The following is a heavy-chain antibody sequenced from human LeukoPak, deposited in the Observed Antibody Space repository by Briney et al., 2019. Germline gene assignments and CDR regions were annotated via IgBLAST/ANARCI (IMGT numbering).Heavy chain of an antibody. CDR2: ISTYNGNT. J-gene: IGHJ4*02. V-gene: IGHV1-18*01. D-gene: IGHD3-22*01. Sequence: ASVKVSCKASGYTFTSYGISWVRQAPGRGLEWMGWISTYNGNTNYAQKFQGRVTMTTDTSTSTAYMELRSLRSDDTAVYYCAVETYYYDTPFDYWGQGTLVTVSS. CDR3: AVETYYYDTPFDY. CDR1: GYTFTSYG.